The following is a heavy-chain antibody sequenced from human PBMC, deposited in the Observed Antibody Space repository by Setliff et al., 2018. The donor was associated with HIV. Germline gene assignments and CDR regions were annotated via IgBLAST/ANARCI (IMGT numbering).Heavy chain of an antibody. CDR3: AKGNPTSRDSSSYWYGP. V-gene: IGHV3-23*01. CDR2: ISGSGSST. CDR1: GFTFSSYV. D-gene: IGHD6-6*01. J-gene: IGHJ5*02. Sequence: PGGSLRLSCAASGFTFSSYVMNWVRQAPGKGLEWVSAISGSGSSTYYADSVKGRFTISRDNSKNTLYLQMNSLGVEDTAIYYCAKGNPTSRDSSSYWYGPWGKGTLVTVSS.